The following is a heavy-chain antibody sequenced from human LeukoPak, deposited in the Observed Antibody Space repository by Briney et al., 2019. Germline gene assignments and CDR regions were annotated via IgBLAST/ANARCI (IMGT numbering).Heavy chain of an antibody. CDR3: ARHVHYYGSGLDY. J-gene: IGHJ4*02. V-gene: IGHV1-2*02. D-gene: IGHD3-10*01. CDR2: INPNSGGT. CDR1: GYTFTGYY. Sequence: ASVKVSCKASGYTFTGYYMHWVRQAPGQGLEWMGWINPNSGGTNYAQKFQGRVTMTRDTSISTAYMELSRLRSDDTAVYYCARHVHYYGSGLDYWGQGTLVTVSS.